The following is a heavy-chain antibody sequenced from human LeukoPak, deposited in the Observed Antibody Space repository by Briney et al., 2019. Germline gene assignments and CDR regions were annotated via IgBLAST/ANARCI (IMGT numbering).Heavy chain of an antibody. CDR3: VRGYYSNSFDF. CDR2: ISNSDDTR. D-gene: IGHD2/OR15-2a*01. CDR1: GYTFTSYS. V-gene: IGHV3-48*02. J-gene: IGHJ3*01. Sequence: GGSLRLSCAASGYTFTSYSMSWVRQAPGKGLEWVSFISNSDDTRYYGDSVRGRFTISRDDAKNSLYLQMSSLRDGDTAVYYCVRGYYSNSFDFWGQGTVVTVSS.